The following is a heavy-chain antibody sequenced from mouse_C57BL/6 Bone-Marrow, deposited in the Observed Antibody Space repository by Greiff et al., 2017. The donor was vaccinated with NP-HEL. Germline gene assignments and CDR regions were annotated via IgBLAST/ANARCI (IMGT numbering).Heavy chain of an antibody. V-gene: IGHV6-3*01. D-gene: IGHD1-1*01. CDR2: IRLKSDNYAT. CDR1: GFTFSNYW. CDR3: TVLLGAMDY. J-gene: IGHJ4*01. Sequence: EVMLVESGGGLVQPGGSMKLSCVASGFTFSNYWMNWVRQAPEKGLEWVAQIRLKSDNYATHYAESVKGRFTISRDDSKSSVYLQMNNLRAEDTGIYYCTVLLGAMDYWGQGTSVTVSS.